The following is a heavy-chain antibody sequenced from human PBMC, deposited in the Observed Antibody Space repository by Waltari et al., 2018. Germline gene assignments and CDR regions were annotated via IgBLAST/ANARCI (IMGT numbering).Heavy chain of an antibody. J-gene: IGHJ4*02. V-gene: IGHV1-2*02. D-gene: IGHD1-1*01. Sequence: QVQLVQSGAEVKKPGASVNVSCKASGYNFIGYYIHWVRQAPGQGLEWMGWINPNTGGTKYAQKYQGRVTLTRDTSISTAYMELSSLGSDDMAVFYCARQAAWNFDYWGQGTLVTVSS. CDR3: ARQAAWNFDY. CDR1: GYNFIGYY. CDR2: INPNTGGT.